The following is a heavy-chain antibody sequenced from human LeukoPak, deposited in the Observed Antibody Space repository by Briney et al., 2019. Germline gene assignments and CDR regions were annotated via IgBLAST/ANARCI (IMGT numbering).Heavy chain of an antibody. D-gene: IGHD6-13*01. J-gene: IGHJ4*02. CDR2: INHSGST. Sequence: SETLSLTCAVYGGSFSGYYWSWIRQPPGKGLEWIGEINHSGSTNYNPSLKSRVTISVDTSKNQFSLKLSPVTAADTAVYYCARVLETGIAAAHWGQGTLVTVSS. V-gene: IGHV4-34*01. CDR1: GGSFSGYY. CDR3: ARVLETGIAAAH.